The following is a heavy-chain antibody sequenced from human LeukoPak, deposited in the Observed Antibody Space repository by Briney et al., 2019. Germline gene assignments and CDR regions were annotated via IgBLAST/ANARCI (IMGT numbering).Heavy chain of an antibody. Sequence: KPSQTLSLTCTVSGGSISSGSYYWSWIRQPAGKGLEWIGRIYTSGSTNYNSSLKSRVTISLDTSKNQFSLKLSSVTAADTAVYYCARGEVRLDYWGQGTLVSVSS. D-gene: IGHD4-11*01. CDR2: IYTSGST. V-gene: IGHV4-61*02. CDR3: ARGEVRLDY. J-gene: IGHJ4*02. CDR1: GGSISSGSYY.